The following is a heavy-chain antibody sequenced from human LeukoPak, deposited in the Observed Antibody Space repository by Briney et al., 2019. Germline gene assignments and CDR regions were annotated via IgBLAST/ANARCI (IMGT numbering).Heavy chain of an antibody. CDR2: INHSGST. J-gene: IGHJ5*02. CDR3: ASYQLLISWFDP. Sequence: SETLSLTCAVYGGSFSGYYGSWIHQPPGKGLEWIGEINHSGSTNYNPSLKSRVTISVDTSKNQFSLKLSSVTAADTAVYYCASYQLLISWFDPWRQGTLVTVSS. D-gene: IGHD2-2*01. V-gene: IGHV4-34*01. CDR1: GGSFSGYY.